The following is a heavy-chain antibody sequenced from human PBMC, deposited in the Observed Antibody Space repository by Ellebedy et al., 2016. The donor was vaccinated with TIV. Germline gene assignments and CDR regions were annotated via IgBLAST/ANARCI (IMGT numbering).Heavy chain of an antibody. CDR3: AAYYGGRFDY. J-gene: IGHJ4*02. Sequence: MPSETLSLTCTVSGGSISTFYWSWIRQPPGKGLEFIGYIYYIGITNYNPSLESRVAISIDTSENQFSLRLSSVTAAETAVYYCAAYYGGRFDYWGQGTPVTVSS. CDR2: IYYIGIT. V-gene: IGHV4-59*01. CDR1: GGSISTFY. D-gene: IGHD4-23*01.